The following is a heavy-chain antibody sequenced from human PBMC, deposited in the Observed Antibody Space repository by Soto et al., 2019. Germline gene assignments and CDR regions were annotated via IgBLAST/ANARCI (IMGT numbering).Heavy chain of an antibody. CDR3: ARDTESNRYND. D-gene: IGHD1-20*01. CDR1: GYTFITSA. J-gene: IGHJ1*01. V-gene: IGHV1-18*01. CDR2: IRPDNGNR. Sequence: ASVQVSCKTSGYTFITSAINWVRQAPGQGLEWVGWIRPDNGNRKSAQRLQGRGTSTTDTSASTAYMELRSLTSDYTAMYYCARDTESNRYNDWRQGTVVTVSS.